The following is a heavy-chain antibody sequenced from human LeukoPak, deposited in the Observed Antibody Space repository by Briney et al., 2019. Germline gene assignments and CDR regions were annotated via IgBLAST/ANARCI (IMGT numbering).Heavy chain of an antibody. CDR1: GFTFSSYA. CDR3: ARESGLDGSGYFDY. D-gene: IGHD3-10*01. CDR2: ISYDGSNK. Sequence: PGRSLRLSCAASGFTFSSYAMHWVRQAPGKGLEWVAVISYDGSNKYYADSVKGRFTISRDNAKNSLYLQMNSLRAEDTAVYYCARESGLDGSGYFDYWGQGTLVTVSS. V-gene: IGHV3-30-3*01. J-gene: IGHJ4*02.